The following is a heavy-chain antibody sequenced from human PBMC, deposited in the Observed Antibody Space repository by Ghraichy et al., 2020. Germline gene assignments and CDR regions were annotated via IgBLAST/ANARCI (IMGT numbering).Heavy chain of an antibody. CDR1: GFTFIKST. J-gene: IGHJ4*02. CDR3: AARPPDYGSYDY. V-gene: IGHV1-58*01. Sequence: SVKVSCKTSGFTFIKSTVQWVRQVRGQRLEWIGWIVVGSDNTDYAQKFQGRVTSTRDMSTSTAYMELSSLRSDDTAVYYCAARPPDYGSYDYWGQGTLVTVSS. CDR2: IVVGSDNT. D-gene: IGHD1-26*01.